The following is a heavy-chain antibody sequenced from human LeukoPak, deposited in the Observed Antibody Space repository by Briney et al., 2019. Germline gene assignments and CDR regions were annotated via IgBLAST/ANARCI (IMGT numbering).Heavy chain of an antibody. V-gene: IGHV3-30*02. CDR3: ARDLDSAYCGGDCYSYDAFDI. J-gene: IGHJ3*02. Sequence: GGSLRLSCAASGFIFSGSSMHWVRQAPGKGLEWVSFIRFDATNKYYADSVKGRFTISRDNAKNSLYLQMNSLRAEDTAVYYCARDLDSAYCGGDCYSYDAFDIWGQGTMVTVSS. CDR2: IRFDATNK. D-gene: IGHD2-21*02. CDR1: GFIFSGSS.